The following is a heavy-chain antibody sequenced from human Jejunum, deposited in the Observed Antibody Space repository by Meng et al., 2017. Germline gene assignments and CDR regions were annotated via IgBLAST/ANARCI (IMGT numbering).Heavy chain of an antibody. J-gene: IGHJ4*02. D-gene: IGHD1-26*01. CDR2: TRNKANSYTT. CDR3: ARDGRSGSYFDS. V-gene: IGHV3-72*01. CDR1: GFTFSDHY. Sequence: GESLKISCAASGFTFSDHYMDWVRQAPGKGLEWVGRTRNKANSYTTDYAASVKGRFTISRDDSKNSLYLQMNSLKTEDTAVYYCARDGRSGSYFDSWGQGNQV.